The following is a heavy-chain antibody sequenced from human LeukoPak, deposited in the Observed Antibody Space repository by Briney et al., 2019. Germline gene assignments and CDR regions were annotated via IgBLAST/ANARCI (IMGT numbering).Heavy chain of an antibody. CDR1: GGSINYNY. D-gene: IGHD5-18*01. CDR2: IYASGST. J-gene: IGHJ4*02. Sequence: PSETLSLTCTVSGGSINYNYWSWIRQPAGRGLEWIGRIYASGSTNYNPSLKSRVTISIDTSKTQFSLKLSSVTAADTAVYYCARGYSYGPNYFDYWGQGTLVTVSS. V-gene: IGHV4-4*07. CDR3: ARGYSYGPNYFDY.